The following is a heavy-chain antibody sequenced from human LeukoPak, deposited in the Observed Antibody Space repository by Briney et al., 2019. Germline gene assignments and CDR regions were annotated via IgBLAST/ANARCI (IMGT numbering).Heavy chain of an antibody. Sequence: PGGSLTLSCAASGLTFSTYSMNWVRQAPGKGLEWVSYISSSSSTIYYADSVKGRFTISRDNAKNSLHLQMNTLRDEDTAVYYCAREYSSSSGKALDYWGQGTLVTVSS. V-gene: IGHV3-48*02. CDR1: GLTFSTYS. CDR3: AREYSSSSGKALDY. J-gene: IGHJ4*02. CDR2: ISSSSSTI. D-gene: IGHD6-6*01.